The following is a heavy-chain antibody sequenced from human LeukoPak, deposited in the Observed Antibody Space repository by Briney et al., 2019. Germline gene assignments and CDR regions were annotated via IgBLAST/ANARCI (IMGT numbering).Heavy chain of an antibody. CDR2: ISGSGGST. Sequence: GGSLRLSCAASGFTFSSYAMSWVRQAPGKGLEWVSAISGSGGSTYYADSVKGRFTISRDNSKNTLYLRMNSLRAEDTAVYYCAKDMGYCSGGSCYIDYWGQGTLVTVSS. J-gene: IGHJ4*02. D-gene: IGHD2-15*01. CDR1: GFTFSSYA. V-gene: IGHV3-23*01. CDR3: AKDMGYCSGGSCYIDY.